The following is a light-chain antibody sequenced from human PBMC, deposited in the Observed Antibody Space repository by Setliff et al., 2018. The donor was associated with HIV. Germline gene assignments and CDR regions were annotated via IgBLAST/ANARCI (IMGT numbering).Light chain of an antibody. V-gene: IGLV2-23*01. CDR3: CSNTGSNTYV. J-gene: IGLJ1*01. CDR1: SSDVGRYNL. Sequence: QSALTQPASVSGSPGQSITISCTGTSSDVGRYNLVSWYQQHPGKAPKLMIYQATERPSGVSNRFSGSKSGNTASLTISGLQAEDEADYYCCSNTGSNTYVFGTGTKVTVL. CDR2: QAT.